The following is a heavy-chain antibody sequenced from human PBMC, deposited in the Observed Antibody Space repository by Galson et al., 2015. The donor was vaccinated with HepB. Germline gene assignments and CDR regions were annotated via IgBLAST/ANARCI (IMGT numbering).Heavy chain of an antibody. CDR3: ARLLHTMIIVVASNDAFDV. CDR1: GYSFGSYW. J-gene: IGHJ3*01. CDR2: IDPSDSES. D-gene: IGHD3-22*01. V-gene: IGHV5-10-1*01. Sequence: QSGAEVKKPGESLRISCKGSGYSFGSYWISWVRQMPGKGLEWMGRIDPSDSESNYSPSFQGRVTISADKSLNTAYLQWSSLKASDTAMYYCARLLHTMIIVVASNDAFDVWGQGTMVIVSS.